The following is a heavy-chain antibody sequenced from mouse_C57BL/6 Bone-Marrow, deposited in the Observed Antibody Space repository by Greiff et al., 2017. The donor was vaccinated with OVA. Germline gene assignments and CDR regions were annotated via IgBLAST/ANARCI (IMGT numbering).Heavy chain of an antibody. D-gene: IGHD1-1*01. CDR3: AITTVVAPWYFDV. CDR1: GYTFTDYY. Sequence: VKLMESGAELVKPGASVKISCKASGYTFTDYYINWVKQRPGQGLEWIGKIGPGSGSTYYNEKFKGKATLTADKSSSTAYMQLSSLTSEGSAVYFCAITTVVAPWYFDVWGTGTTVTVSA. CDR2: IGPGSGST. J-gene: IGHJ1*03. V-gene: IGHV1-77*01.